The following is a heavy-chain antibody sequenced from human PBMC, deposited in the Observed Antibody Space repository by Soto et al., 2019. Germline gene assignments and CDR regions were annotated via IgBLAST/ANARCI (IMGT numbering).Heavy chain of an antibody. D-gene: IGHD3-22*01. V-gene: IGHV3-23*01. Sequence: EVQLLESGGGLVQPGGSLRLSCAASGFTFSSYAMSWVRQAPGKGLELVSAISGSGGSTYYADSVKGRFTISRDNSKNTLYLQMNSLRAEDTAVYYCAKDRWNYYDSIPCFDYWGQGTLVTVSS. CDR1: GFTFSSYA. J-gene: IGHJ4*02. CDR2: ISGSGGST. CDR3: AKDRWNYYDSIPCFDY.